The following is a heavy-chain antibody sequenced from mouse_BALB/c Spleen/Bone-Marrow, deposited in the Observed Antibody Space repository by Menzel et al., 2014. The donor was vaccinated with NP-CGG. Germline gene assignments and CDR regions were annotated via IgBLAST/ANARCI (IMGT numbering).Heavy chain of an antibody. CDR2: IYPGNVNT. CDR3: AMWLRRDYYAMDY. J-gene: IGHJ4*01. D-gene: IGHD2-2*01. CDR1: GYTFTRYY. V-gene: IGHV1S56*01. Sequence: QVQLQQSGPGLVKPGASVRISCKASGYTFTRYYIQWMKQRPGQGLEWIGWIYPGNVNTKYNEKFKGKATLTADKSSSTAYTQLSSLTSEDSAVYFCAMWLRRDYYAMDYWGQGTSVTVSS.